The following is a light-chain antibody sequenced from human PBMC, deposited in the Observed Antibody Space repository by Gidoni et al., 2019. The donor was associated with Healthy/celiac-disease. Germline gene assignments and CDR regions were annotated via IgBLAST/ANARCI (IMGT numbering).Light chain of an antibody. CDR3: QQRSNWPPIT. CDR1: QSVSSY. Sequence: EIVLTQSPATLSLSPGERAPLSCRASQSVSSYLAWYQQKPGQAPRLLIYDASNRATGIPARFSGSGSGTDCTLTSSSLEPEDFAVYYCQQRSNWPPITFGQGTRLEIK. V-gene: IGKV3-11*01. J-gene: IGKJ5*01. CDR2: DAS.